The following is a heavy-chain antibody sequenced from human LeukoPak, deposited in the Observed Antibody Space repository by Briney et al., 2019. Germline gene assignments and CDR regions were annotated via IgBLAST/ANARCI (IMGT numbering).Heavy chain of an antibody. CDR2: ISTYNGNT. CDR1: GYTFTNYY. CDR3: ARHRSQVVAALFDR. J-gene: IGHJ4*02. V-gene: IGHV1-18*04. Sequence: ASVKVSCKASGYTFTNYYIHWVRQAPGQGLEWMGWISTYNGNTHSAQNFQGRVTMTTDTSTNTTYMELRSLKSDDTAVYYCARHRSQVVAALFDRWGQGTLVTVSS. D-gene: IGHD2-15*01.